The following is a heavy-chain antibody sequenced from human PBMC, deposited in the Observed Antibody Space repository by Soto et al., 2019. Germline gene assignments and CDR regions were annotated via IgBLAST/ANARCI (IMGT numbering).Heavy chain of an antibody. J-gene: IGHJ4*02. CDR2: ISSSGHYT. CDR3: ARANPTGPMTTTDH. D-gene: IGHD4-17*01. CDR1: GFSFSDYY. Sequence: GGSRRLSCAASGFSFSDYYMSWVRQTPGKGLEWVSYISSSGHYTAYADSVKGRFTISRDNAKNSVFLQMNSLRADDTAVYYCARANPTGPMTTTDHWGQGILVTVSS. V-gene: IGHV3-11*05.